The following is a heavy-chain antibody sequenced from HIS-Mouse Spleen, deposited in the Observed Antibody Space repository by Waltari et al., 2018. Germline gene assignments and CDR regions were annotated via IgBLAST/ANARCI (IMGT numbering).Heavy chain of an antibody. Sequence: QVQLVQSGAEVKKPGASVKVSCKASGYTFTGYYMHWVRQAPGQGLEWMVWINPNRGGTNYAQKFQGRVTMTRDTSISTAYMELGRLRSDDTAVYYCASGTGALYWYFDLWGRGTLVTVSS. CDR3: ASGTGALYWYFDL. J-gene: IGHJ2*01. CDR1: GYTFTGYY. D-gene: IGHD7-27*01. V-gene: IGHV1-2*02. CDR2: INPNRGGT.